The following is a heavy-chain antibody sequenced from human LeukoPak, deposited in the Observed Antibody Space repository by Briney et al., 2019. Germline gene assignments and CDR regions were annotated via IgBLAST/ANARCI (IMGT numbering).Heavy chain of an antibody. Sequence: PGGSLRLSCAASGFTFSTYWMSWVRQAPGKGLEWVANIKQVGSDKYYVDSVKGRFTISRDNAKNSLFLQMNSLRAEDTAVYYCARVRCSSNSCFPDYWGQGTLVTVSS. CDR2: IKQVGSDK. J-gene: IGHJ4*02. CDR3: ARVRCSSNSCFPDY. CDR1: GFTFSTYW. D-gene: IGHD2-2*01. V-gene: IGHV3-7*01.